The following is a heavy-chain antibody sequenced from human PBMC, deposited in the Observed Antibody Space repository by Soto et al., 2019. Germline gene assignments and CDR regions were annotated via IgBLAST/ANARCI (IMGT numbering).Heavy chain of an antibody. Sequence: PSETLSLTCAVYGGSFSGYYWSWIRQPPGKGLEWIGEINHSGSTNYNPSLKSRVTISVDTSKNQFSLKLSSVTAADTAVYYCASEHYYDSSGYYFFDSWGQGTLVTFSS. CDR3: ASEHYYDSSGYYFFDS. CDR2: INHSGST. CDR1: GGSFSGYY. J-gene: IGHJ4*02. D-gene: IGHD3-22*01. V-gene: IGHV4-34*01.